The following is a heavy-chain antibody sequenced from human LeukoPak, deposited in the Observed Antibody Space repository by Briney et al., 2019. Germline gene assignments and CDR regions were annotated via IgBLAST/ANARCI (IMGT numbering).Heavy chain of an antibody. CDR1: GFTFSSYA. Sequence: GGSLRLSCAASGFTFSSYAMSWVRQAPGKGLEWVSTIGGSGDTTFYADSVRGRFTISRDNSKNTLYLQMNSLRAEDTAVYYCARESGSYWNWFDPWGQGTLVTVSS. J-gene: IGHJ5*02. CDR3: ARESGSYWNWFDP. V-gene: IGHV3-23*01. D-gene: IGHD1-26*01. CDR2: IGGSGDTT.